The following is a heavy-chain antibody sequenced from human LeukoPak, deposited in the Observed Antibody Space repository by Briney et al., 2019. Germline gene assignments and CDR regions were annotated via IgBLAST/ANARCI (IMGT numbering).Heavy chain of an antibody. CDR1: AGSISSYY. CDR3: ATSVGTTGTT. J-gene: IGHJ4*02. CDR2: IYYTGTT. D-gene: IGHD1-1*01. Sequence: SETLSLTCTVSAGSISSYYWNWLRQSPGKRLEWIGYIYYTGTTKYNPSLTSRVTISIDTSKNQFSLKLSSVTAADTAVYYCATSVGTTGTTWGQGTLVIVSS. V-gene: IGHV4-59*08.